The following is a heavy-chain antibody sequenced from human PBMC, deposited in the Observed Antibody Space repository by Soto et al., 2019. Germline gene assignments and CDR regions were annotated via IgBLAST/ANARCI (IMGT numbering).Heavy chain of an antibody. D-gene: IGHD3-16*02. CDR3: AKGGFSSFTYVWGSYRPNWFDA. V-gene: IGHV3-23*01. CDR1: GFTFSSYA. Sequence: PGGSLRLSCAASGFTFSSYAMSWVRQAPGKGLEWVSAISGSGGSTYYADSVKGRFTISRDNSENTLYLQMNSLRAEDTAVYYCAKGGFSSFTYVWGSYRPNWFDAWGQGTLVTVSS. CDR2: ISGSGGST. J-gene: IGHJ5*02.